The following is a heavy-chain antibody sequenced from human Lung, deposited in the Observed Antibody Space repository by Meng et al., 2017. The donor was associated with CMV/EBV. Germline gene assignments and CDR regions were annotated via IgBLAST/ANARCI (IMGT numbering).Heavy chain of an antibody. CDR2: IDPRRGDT. D-gene: IGHD4/OR15-4a*01. V-gene: IGHV1-2*02. CDR1: GYTITSYQ. Sequence: VHLVKSGAALKKPGASEETSCRASGYTITSYQKHWIRPAPGQGLEWMGWIDPRRGDTKYAQRFQSRVTLTRDTSIDTVYMELTSLTSDDTAVYYCARDDYGPFNYWGQGTLVTVSS. J-gene: IGHJ4*02. CDR3: ARDDYGPFNY.